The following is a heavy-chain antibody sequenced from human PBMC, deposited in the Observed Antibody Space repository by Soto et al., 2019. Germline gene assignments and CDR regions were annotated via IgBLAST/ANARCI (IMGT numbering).Heavy chain of an antibody. J-gene: IGHJ3*02. CDR2: IIPMLGTR. CDR3: TVGSWSGEVFDI. Sequence: QVQLVQSGAEVKKPGSSVKVSCKDSGGTFSTYSLFWVRQAPGQGLEWMGRIIPMLGTRNYAQRFQDRVTITADKTTDTAHMELSSLRSEDTALYYCTVGSWSGEVFDIWGQGTMVTGSS. CDR1: GGTFSTYS. V-gene: IGHV1-69*08. D-gene: IGHD2-21*01.